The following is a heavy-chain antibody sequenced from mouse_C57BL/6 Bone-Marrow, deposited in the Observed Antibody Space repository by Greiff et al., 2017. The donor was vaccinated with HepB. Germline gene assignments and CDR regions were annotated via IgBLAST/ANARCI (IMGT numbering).Heavy chain of an antibody. CDR2: IYPGSGST. D-gene: IGHD2-1*01. J-gene: IGHJ3*01. V-gene: IGHV1-55*01. CDR3: ARRQDYGNYGGFAY. CDR1: GYTFTSYW. Sequence: QVQLQQPGAELVKPGASVKMSCKASGYTFTSYWITWVKQRPGQGLEWIGDIYPGSGSTNYNEKFKSKATLTVDTSSSTAYMQLSSLTSEDSAVYYCARRQDYGNYGGFAYWGQGTLVTVSA.